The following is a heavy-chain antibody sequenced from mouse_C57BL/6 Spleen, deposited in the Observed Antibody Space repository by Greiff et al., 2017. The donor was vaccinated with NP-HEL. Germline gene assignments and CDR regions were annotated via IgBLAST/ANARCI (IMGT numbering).Heavy chain of an antibody. Sequence: EVQRVESGGDLVKPGGSLKLSCAASGFTFSSYGMSWVRQTPDKRLEWVATISSGGSYTYYPDSVKGRFTISRDNAKNTLYLQMSSLKSEDTAMYYCARHWGDGYLDYWGQGTTLTVSS. CDR2: ISSGGSYT. J-gene: IGHJ2*01. CDR1: GFTFSSYG. D-gene: IGHD2-3*01. V-gene: IGHV5-6*01. CDR3: ARHWGDGYLDY.